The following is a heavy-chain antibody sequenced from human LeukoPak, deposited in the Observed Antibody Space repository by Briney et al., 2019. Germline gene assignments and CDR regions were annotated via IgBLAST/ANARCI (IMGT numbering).Heavy chain of an antibody. V-gene: IGHV4-59*01. D-gene: IGHD1-26*01. J-gene: IGHJ4*02. Sequence: SETLSLTCTVSGGSISSYYWSWIRQTPGKGLEWIGFNSYSGNTNYNPSLKSRDTISVDTSKNHFSLNLDSVTAADTAVYFCARVGSGSFDYWGQGTLVTVSS. CDR3: ARVGSGSFDY. CDR1: GGSISSYY. CDR2: NSYSGNT.